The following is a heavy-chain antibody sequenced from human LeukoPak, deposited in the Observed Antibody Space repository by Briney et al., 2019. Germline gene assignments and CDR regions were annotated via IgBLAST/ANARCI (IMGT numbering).Heavy chain of an antibody. Sequence: ASVKVSCKASDYTITSYGINWVRQAPGQGLEWMGWISAYNGDTNYAQKLQGRVTMTTDTSTSTAYMELRSLRSDDTAVYYCARDNPYYYDTRGSWFDPWGQGTLVTVSS. J-gene: IGHJ5*02. CDR2: ISAYNGDT. D-gene: IGHD3-22*01. CDR3: ARDNPYYYDTRGSWFDP. CDR1: DYTITSYG. V-gene: IGHV1-18*01.